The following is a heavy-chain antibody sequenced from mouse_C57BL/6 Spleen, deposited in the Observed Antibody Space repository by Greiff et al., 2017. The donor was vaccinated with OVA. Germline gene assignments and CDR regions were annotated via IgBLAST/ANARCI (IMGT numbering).Heavy chain of an antibody. V-gene: IGHV5-9-1*02. CDR1: GFTFSSYA. CDR3: TKLIYYDYGDYAMDY. J-gene: IGHJ4*01. D-gene: IGHD2-4*01. CDR2: ISSGGDYI. Sequence: EVKLMESGAGLVKPGGSLKLSCAASGFTFSSYAMSWVRQTPEKRLEWVAYISSGGDYIYYADTVKGRFTISRDNARNTLYLQMSSLKSEDTAMYYCTKLIYYDYGDYAMDYWGQGTSVTVSS.